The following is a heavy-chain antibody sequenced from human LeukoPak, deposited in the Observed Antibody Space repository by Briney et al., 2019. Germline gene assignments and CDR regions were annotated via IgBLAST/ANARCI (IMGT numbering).Heavy chain of an antibody. CDR1: GASISSSTYY. CDR2: VNYAVNT. J-gene: IGHJ4*02. D-gene: IGHD1-26*01. Sequence: SETLSLTCTVSGASISSSTYYWGGIGQSPGKGLEWIGSVNYAVNTYYNPSLKSRVTISADTSKNQFSLKMNFVTAPDTALYYCARHLGPYSASYLDYWGQGSLVTVSS. CDR3: ARHLGPYSASYLDY. V-gene: IGHV4-39*01.